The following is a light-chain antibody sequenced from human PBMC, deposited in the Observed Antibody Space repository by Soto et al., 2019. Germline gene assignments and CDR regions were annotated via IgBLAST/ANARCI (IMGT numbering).Light chain of an antibody. CDR2: EDS. CDR1: SGSIASNY. V-gene: IGLV6-57*04. CDR3: QSFDISNVV. J-gene: IGLJ2*01. Sequence: NFMLTQPHSVSESPGKTVTISCTRSSGSIASNYVQWYQQRPGSAPTPVIYEDSQRPSGVPDRFSGSIDSSSNSASLTLSRLKTEDEADYYCQSFDISNVVFGGGTKLTVL.